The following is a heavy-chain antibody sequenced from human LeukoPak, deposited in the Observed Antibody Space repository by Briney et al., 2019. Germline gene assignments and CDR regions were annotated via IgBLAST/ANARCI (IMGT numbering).Heavy chain of an antibody. CDR3: ARDESDAFDI. CDR2: IYYSGST. CDR1: GGSISSYY. Sequence: SETLSLTCTVSGGSISSYYWSWIRQPPGKGLEWIGYIYYSGSTNYNPFLKSRVTISVDTSKNQFSLKLSSVTAADTAVYYCARDESDAFDIWGQGTMVTVSS. V-gene: IGHV4-59*01. J-gene: IGHJ3*02.